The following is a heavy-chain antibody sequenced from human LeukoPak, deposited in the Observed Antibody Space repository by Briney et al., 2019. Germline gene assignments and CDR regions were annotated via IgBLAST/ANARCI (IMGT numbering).Heavy chain of an antibody. J-gene: IGHJ4*02. CDR2: IYTSGST. D-gene: IGHD4-17*01. V-gene: IGHV4-61*02. CDR1: GGSISSGSYY. Sequence: SQTLSLTCTVSGGSISSGSYYWSWIRQPAGKGLEWIGRIYTSGSTNYNPSLKSRVNISVDTSKNQFSLKLSSVTAADTAVYYCASLDYGDYSRDYWGQGTLVTVSS. CDR3: ASLDYGDYSRDY.